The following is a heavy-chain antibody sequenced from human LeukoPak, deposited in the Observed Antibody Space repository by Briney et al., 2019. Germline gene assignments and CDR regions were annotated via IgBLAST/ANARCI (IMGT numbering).Heavy chain of an antibody. CDR3: ARGYGYSSSWYYFDY. CDR2: IIPILGIA. D-gene: IGHD6-13*01. CDR1: GGTFSSYA. Sequence: GASVKVSCKASGGTFSSYAISWVRQAPGQGLEWMGRIIPILGIANYAQKFQGRVTITADKSTSTAYMELSSLRSEDTAVYYCARGYGYSSSWYYFDYWGQGTLVTVSS. V-gene: IGHV1-69*04. J-gene: IGHJ4*02.